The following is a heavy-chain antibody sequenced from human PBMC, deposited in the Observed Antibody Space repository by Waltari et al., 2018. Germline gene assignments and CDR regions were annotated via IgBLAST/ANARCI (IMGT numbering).Heavy chain of an antibody. CDR3: ARVIVYSDSPVCDF. CDR2: ISSADYS. Sequence: EVQLVESGGGLVNPGGSLRLSCAASGFTFSDYSMTWVRQAQGKGLEWMSSISSADYSLDADSMKGRFIISRDNAKNSLYLQMNGLRGEDTAVYYCARVIVYSDSPVCDFWGQGTLVIVSS. D-gene: IGHD2-21*01. J-gene: IGHJ4*01. V-gene: IGHV3-21*01. CDR1: GFTFSDYS.